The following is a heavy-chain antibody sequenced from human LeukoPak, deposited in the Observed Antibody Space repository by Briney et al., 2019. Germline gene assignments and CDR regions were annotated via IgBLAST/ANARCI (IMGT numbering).Heavy chain of an antibody. J-gene: IGHJ4*02. CDR3: ARFPYPSGSLHDDY. CDR2: ISAYNGNT. Sequence: GASVKVSCKASGYTFTSYGISWVRQAPGQGLEWMGWISAYNGNTNYAQKLQGRVTMTTDTSTSTAYMELRSLRSDDTPVYYCARFPYPSGSLHDDYWGQGTLVTVSS. CDR1: GYTFTSYG. V-gene: IGHV1-18*01. D-gene: IGHD1-26*01.